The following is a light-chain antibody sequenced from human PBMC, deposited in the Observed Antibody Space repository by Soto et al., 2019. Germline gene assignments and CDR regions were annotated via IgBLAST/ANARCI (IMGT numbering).Light chain of an antibody. CDR1: QGISSW. Sequence: DIQITQSPCSVSASVGDRVTITCRASQGISSWLAWYQQKPGKAPKLLIYAASSLQSGVPPRFSGSGSGTDFTLTISSLQPEDFATYFCQQTYSAPPTFGQGTKVDIK. V-gene: IGKV1-12*01. CDR2: AAS. CDR3: QQTYSAPPT. J-gene: IGKJ1*01.